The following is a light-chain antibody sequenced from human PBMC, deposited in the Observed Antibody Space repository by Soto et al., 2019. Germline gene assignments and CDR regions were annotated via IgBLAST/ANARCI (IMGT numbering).Light chain of an antibody. CDR2: AAS. CDR3: QQYSDWPLVT. Sequence: IVMPQSPATLSVSLGERATLSCRASQSVGTYWSWYQQKPGQPPSLLIFAASTRATGIPARFSGTGSGSDFTLTIHGLQSEDFAVYSCQQYSDWPLVTFGGGTRVEIK. V-gene: IGKV3-15*01. CDR1: QSVGTY. J-gene: IGKJ4*01.